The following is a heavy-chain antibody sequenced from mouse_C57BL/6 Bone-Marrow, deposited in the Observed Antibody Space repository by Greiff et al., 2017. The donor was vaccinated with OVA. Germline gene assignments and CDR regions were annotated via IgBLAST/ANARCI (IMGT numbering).Heavy chain of an antibody. V-gene: IGHV5-17*01. CDR1: GFTFSDYG. CDR2: ISSGSSTI. CDR3: HSNYWYFDV. D-gene: IGHD2-5*01. J-gene: IGHJ1*03. Sequence: EVKLMESGGGLVKPGGSLKLSCAASGFTFSDYGMHWVRQAPEKGLEWVAYISSGSSTIYYADTVKGRFTISRDNAKNTLFLQMTSLRSEDTAMYYCHSNYWYFDVWGTGTTVTVSS.